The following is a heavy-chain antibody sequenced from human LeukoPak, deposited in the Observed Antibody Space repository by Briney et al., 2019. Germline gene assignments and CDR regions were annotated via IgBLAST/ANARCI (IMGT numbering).Heavy chain of an antibody. Sequence: GESLKISCKGSGYSFTSYWIGWVRQMPGKGLEWMGIIYPGDSDTRYSPSFQGQVPISADKSISTAYLQWSSLKASDSAMYYCARRPAADAFDIWSQGTMVTVSS. J-gene: IGHJ3*02. V-gene: IGHV5-51*01. CDR2: IYPGDSDT. CDR1: GYSFTSYW. D-gene: IGHD2-2*01. CDR3: ARRPAADAFDI.